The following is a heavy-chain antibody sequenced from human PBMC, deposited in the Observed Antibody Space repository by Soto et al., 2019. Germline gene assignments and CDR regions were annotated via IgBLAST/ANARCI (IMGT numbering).Heavy chain of an antibody. CDR2: ISAYNGNT. CDR3: ARGSPYYDFWSGNNRPRYFDY. Sequence: QVQLVQSGAEVKKPGASVKVSCKASGYTFTSYGISWLRQAPGQGLEWMGWISAYNGNTNYAQKLQGRVTMTTDTSTSTAYMELRSLRSDDTAVYYCARGSPYYDFWSGNNRPRYFDYWGQGTLVTVSS. J-gene: IGHJ4*02. D-gene: IGHD3-3*01. V-gene: IGHV1-18*01. CDR1: GYTFTSYG.